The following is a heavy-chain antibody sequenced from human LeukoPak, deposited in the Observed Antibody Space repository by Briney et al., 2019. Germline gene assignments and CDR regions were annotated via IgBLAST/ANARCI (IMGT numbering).Heavy chain of an antibody. D-gene: IGHD3-10*01. V-gene: IGHV1-18*01. CDR1: VYRFTNYG. CDR3: ARDHSIYFYGSGSFADY. Sequence: ASVTVSFKSSVYRFTNYGISWVRQAPGQGLEGMGWIITYNGNTNYPENLQGRVTLTTVTSTSTVYMELRSLRSDDTAVYYCARDHSIYFYGSGSFADYWGQGNLVTVS. CDR2: IITYNGNT. J-gene: IGHJ4*02.